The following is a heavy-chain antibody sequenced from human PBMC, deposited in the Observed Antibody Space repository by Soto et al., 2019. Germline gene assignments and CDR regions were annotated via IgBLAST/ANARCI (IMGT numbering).Heavy chain of an antibody. CDR2: INAGNGNT. D-gene: IGHD3-3*01. J-gene: IGHJ6*02. Sequence: ASVKVSCKASGYYFSSYSLHWVRQAPGQRLEWMGWINAGNGNTKYSQKFQGRVTITRDTSASTAYMELSSLRSEDTAVYYCARDQGITTFGVYSMYYYGMDVWGQGTTVTVS. V-gene: IGHV1-3*01. CDR1: GYYFSSYS. CDR3: ARDQGITTFGVYSMYYYGMDV.